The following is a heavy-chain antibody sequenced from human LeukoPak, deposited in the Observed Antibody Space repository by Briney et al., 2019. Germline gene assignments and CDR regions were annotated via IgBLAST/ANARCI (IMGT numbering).Heavy chain of an antibody. Sequence: GASVKVSCKASGYTFTSYGISWVRQAPGQGPEWMGWISAYNGNTNYAQKLQGRVTMTTDTSTSTAYMELRSLRSDDTAVYYCARDEVPAAYSTFDYWGQGTLVTVSS. CDR1: GYTFTSYG. CDR2: ISAYNGNT. D-gene: IGHD2-2*01. J-gene: IGHJ4*02. CDR3: ARDEVPAAYSTFDY. V-gene: IGHV1-18*01.